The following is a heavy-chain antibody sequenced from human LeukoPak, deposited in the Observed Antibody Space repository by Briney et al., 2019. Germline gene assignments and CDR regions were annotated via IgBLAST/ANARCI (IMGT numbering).Heavy chain of an antibody. CDR2: INPNSGGT. J-gene: IGHJ4*02. D-gene: IGHD3-16*02. Sequence: GASVTVSCKASGYTFTGYYMHWVRQAPGQGLEWMGWINPNSGGTNYAQKFQGRVTMTRDTSISTAYMELSRLRSDDTAVYYCARMYYDYVWGSYRNYYFDYWGQGTLVTVSS. CDR1: GYTFTGYY. V-gene: IGHV1-2*02. CDR3: ARMYYDYVWGSYRNYYFDY.